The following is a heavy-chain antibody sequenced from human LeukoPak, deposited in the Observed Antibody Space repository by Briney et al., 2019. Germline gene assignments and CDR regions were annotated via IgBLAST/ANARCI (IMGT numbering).Heavy chain of an antibody. V-gene: IGHV3-74*01. J-gene: IGHJ4*02. D-gene: IGHD5-18*01. CDR1: GLTLTGYW. CDR2: INGDASST. Sequence: GGSLRLSCAASGLTLTGYWMHWVRQAPGKGLVWVSRINGDASSTSYADSVKGRFTISRDNAKSTLYLQMNSLRVEDTAVYYCARARGNTYGYFEYWGQGTLVTVSS. CDR3: ARARGNTYGYFEY.